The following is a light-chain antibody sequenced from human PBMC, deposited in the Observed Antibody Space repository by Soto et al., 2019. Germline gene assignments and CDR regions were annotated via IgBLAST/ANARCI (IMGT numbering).Light chain of an antibody. J-gene: IGKJ5*01. Sequence: AIQLTQSPSSLSASVGDRVTITCRASQGISSALAWYQQKPGKAPKLLIYDASSLEIGVPSRFSGSGSGTDFTLTISSLQPEDFATYYCQQFNSYPRITFGQGTRLEIK. CDR3: QQFNSYPRIT. CDR1: QGISSA. V-gene: IGKV1-13*02. CDR2: DAS.